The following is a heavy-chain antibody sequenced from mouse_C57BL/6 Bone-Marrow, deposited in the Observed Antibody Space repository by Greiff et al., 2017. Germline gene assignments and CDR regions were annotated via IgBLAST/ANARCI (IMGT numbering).Heavy chain of an antibody. D-gene: IGHD2-3*01. CDR3: ERRGAMRFYFDY. J-gene: IGHJ2*01. CDR2: IYPGSGST. V-gene: IGHV1-55*01. Sequence: QVQLQQPGAELVKPGASVKMSCKASGYTFTSYWMTWVKQRPGQGLEWIGDIYPGSGSTNYNEKFKSKATLTVDTAYSTAYMQLSSLTSEDSAVYDCERRGAMRFYFDYWGQGTTLTVSS. CDR1: GYTFTSYW.